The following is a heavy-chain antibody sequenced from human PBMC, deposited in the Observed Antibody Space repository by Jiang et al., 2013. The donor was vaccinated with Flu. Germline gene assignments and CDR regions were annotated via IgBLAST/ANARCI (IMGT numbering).Heavy chain of an antibody. Sequence: GPGLVKPSQTLSLTCTVSGGSISSGSYYWSWIRQPAGKGLEWIGRIYTSGSTNYYPSLKSRVTISVDTSKNRFSLKLSSVTAADTAVYYCARDRGGAAAVYYYYGMDVSGPRDHGHRLL. J-gene: IGHJ6*02. CDR2: IYTSGST. CDR3: ARDRGGAAAVYYYYGMDV. CDR1: GGSISSGSYY. V-gene: IGHV4-61*02. D-gene: IGHD6-13*01.